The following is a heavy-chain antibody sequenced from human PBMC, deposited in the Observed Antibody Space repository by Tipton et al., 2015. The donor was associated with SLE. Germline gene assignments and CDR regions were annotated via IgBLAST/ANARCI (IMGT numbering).Heavy chain of an antibody. CDR2: VYYSGSP. CDR3: ARHDTNYGRNWFDP. Sequence: TLSLTCTVSGDSITSSTFYWGWIRQPPGKGLDWIGSVYYSGSPYYNPSLKSRVTMSVDTSQNQFSLKLSSVTAADTAVYYCARHDTNYGRNWFDPWGQGTLVTVSS. CDR1: GDSITSSTFY. D-gene: IGHD2-8*01. J-gene: IGHJ5*02. V-gene: IGHV4-39*01.